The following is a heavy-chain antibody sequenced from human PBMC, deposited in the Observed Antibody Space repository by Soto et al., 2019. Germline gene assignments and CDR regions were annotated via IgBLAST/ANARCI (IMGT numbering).Heavy chain of an antibody. CDR2: INHSGST. CDR1: GGSFSGYY. CDR3: ARLNYDYIWGSRKPTNDY. D-gene: IGHD3-16*01. Sequence: SETLSLTCAVYGGSFSGYYWSWIRQPPGKGLEWIGEINHSGSTNYNPSLKSRVTISVDTSKNQFSLKLSSVTAADTAVYYCARLNYDYIWGSRKPTNDYWGQGTLVTVSS. J-gene: IGHJ4*02. V-gene: IGHV4-34*01.